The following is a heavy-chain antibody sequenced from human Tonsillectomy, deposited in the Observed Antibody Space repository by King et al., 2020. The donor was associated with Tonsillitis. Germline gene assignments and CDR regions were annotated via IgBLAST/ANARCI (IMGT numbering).Heavy chain of an antibody. Sequence: VQLVESGGGLVKPGGSLRLSCAASGFTFSNYNMNWVRQAPGKGLEWVSSISSGSSYIYYADSVKGRFTISRDNAKNSLFLQMNSLRAEDTAVYSCARDRLPAAGNFYGMDVWGQGTTVTVSS. D-gene: IGHD6-13*01. J-gene: IGHJ6*02. CDR2: ISSGSSYI. CDR1: GFTFSNYN. CDR3: ARDRLPAAGNFYGMDV. V-gene: IGHV3-21*01.